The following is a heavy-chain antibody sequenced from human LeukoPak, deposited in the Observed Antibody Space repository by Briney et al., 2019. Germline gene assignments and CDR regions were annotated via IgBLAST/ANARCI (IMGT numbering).Heavy chain of an antibody. Sequence: GGSLRLSCAASGFTFSSYGMHWVRQAPGKGLEWVAVIWYDGSNKYYADSVEGRFTISRDNSKNTLYLQMNSLRAEDTAVYYCARVTVAGTEFDYWGQGTLVTVSS. CDR3: ARVTVAGTEFDY. CDR2: IWYDGSNK. V-gene: IGHV3-33*01. J-gene: IGHJ4*02. D-gene: IGHD6-19*01. CDR1: GFTFSSYG.